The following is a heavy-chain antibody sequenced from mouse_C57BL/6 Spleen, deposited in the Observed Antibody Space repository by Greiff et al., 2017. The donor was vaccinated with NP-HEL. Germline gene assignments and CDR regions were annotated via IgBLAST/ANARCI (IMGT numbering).Heavy chain of an antibody. CDR3: TREGSGYDYFDY. V-gene: IGHV5-9-1*02. CDR1: GFTFSSYA. D-gene: IGHD3-2*02. CDR2: ISSGGDYI. Sequence: EVHLVESGEGLVKPGGSLKLSCAASGFTFSSYAMSWVRQTPEKRLEWVAYISSGGDYIYYADTVKGRFTISRDNARNTLYLQMSSLKSEDTAMYYCTREGSGYDYFDYWGQGTTLTVSS. J-gene: IGHJ2*01.